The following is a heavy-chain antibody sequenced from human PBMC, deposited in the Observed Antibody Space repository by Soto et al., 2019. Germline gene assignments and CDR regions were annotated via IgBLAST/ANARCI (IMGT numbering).Heavy chain of an antibody. D-gene: IGHD2-15*01. J-gene: IGHJ5*01. Sequence: SETLSLTCSVSGDSISTVDYFWAWIRQPPGQALEYIGYIYKSATTYYNPSFESRVAISLDTSKSQFSLNVTSVTAADTAVYFCARGRYCLTGRCFPNWFDSWGQGTLVTAPQ. CDR3: ARGRYCLTGRCFPNWFDS. CDR2: IYKSATT. V-gene: IGHV4-30-4*01. CDR1: GDSISTVDYF.